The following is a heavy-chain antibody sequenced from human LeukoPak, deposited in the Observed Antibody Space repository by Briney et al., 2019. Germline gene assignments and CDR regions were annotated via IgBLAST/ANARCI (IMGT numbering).Heavy chain of an antibody. J-gene: IGHJ5*02. CDR2: IYTSGST. Sequence: SETLSLTCTVSGGSISSYYWSWMRQPAGKGLEWIGRIYTSGSTNYNPSLKNRVTMSVDTSKNQFSLKLSSVTAADAAVYYCARDWAAAGTASRDWFDPWGQGTLVTVSS. CDR3: ARDWAAAGTASRDWFDP. V-gene: IGHV4-4*07. D-gene: IGHD6-13*01. CDR1: GGSISSYY.